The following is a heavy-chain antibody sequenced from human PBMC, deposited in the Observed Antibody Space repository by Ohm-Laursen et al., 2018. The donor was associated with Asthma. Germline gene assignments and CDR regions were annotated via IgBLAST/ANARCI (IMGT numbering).Heavy chain of an antibody. D-gene: IGHD1-26*01. CDR1: GASFSTYY. Sequence: SETLSLTCTLSGASFSTYYWGWIRQPPGKGLEWIGYIYSTGSTNYNPSLESRVTISIDTSKNQFSLKLNSVTAADTAVYYCAVSSGNYYHSLDIWGQGTMVTVSS. V-gene: IGHV4-59*01. CDR3: AVSSGNYYHSLDI. J-gene: IGHJ3*02. CDR2: IYSTGST.